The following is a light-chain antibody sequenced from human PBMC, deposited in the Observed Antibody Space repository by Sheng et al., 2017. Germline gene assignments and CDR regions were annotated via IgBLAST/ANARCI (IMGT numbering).Light chain of an antibody. CDR1: QSLLHSNGYNF. CDR2: LGS. J-gene: IGKJ4*01. Sequence: DIVMTQSPLSLPVTPGEPASISCRSSQSLLHSNGYNFLDWYLQKPGQSPQCLIYLGSYRASGVPDRFSGSGSGTDFTLKISTVEAEDVGVYYCMQALQAPLTFGGGTRLE. V-gene: IGKV2-28*01. CDR3: MQALQAPLT.